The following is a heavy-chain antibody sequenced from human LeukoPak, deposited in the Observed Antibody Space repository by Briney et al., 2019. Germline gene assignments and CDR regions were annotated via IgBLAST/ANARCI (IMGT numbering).Heavy chain of an antibody. J-gene: IGHJ4*02. CDR2: ISSSSSTI. V-gene: IGHV3-48*01. CDR3: ARGDYDILTGYSTSIDY. D-gene: IGHD3-9*01. Sequence: GGSLRLSCAASGFTFSSYSMNWVRQAPGKGLEWVSYISSSSSTIYYADSVKGRFTISRDNAKNSLYPQMNSLRAEDTAVYYCARGDYDILTGYSTSIDYWGQGTLVTVSS. CDR1: GFTFSSYS.